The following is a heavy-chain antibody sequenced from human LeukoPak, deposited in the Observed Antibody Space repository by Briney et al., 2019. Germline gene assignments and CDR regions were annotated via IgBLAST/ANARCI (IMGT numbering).Heavy chain of an antibody. D-gene: IGHD2-2*01. CDR1: GYTFTGYY. J-gene: IGHJ4*02. CDR3: AKADSIVVVPAALQGNFDY. CDR2: INPNSGGT. Sequence: ASVEVSCKAFGYTFTGYYMHWVRRAPGQGLGWMGWINPNSGGTNYAQKFQGRVTMTRDTSISTAYMELSRLRSDDTAVYYCAKADSIVVVPAALQGNFDYWGQGTLVTVSS. V-gene: IGHV1-2*02.